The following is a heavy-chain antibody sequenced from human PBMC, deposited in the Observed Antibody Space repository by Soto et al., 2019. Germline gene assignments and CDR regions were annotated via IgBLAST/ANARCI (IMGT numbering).Heavy chain of an antibody. D-gene: IGHD3-22*01. CDR3: ARVGAYDSSVDGMDV. V-gene: IGHV4-31*03. CDR2: IYYSGST. CDR1: GGSISSGGYY. J-gene: IGHJ6*02. Sequence: QVQLQESGPGLVKPSQTLSLTCTVSGGSISSGGYYWSWIRQHPGKGLEWIGYIYYSGSTYYNPCLRSRVTVSVDPSKNQFSLKLSSVTAADTAVDYCARVGAYDSSVDGMDVWGQGTTVTVSS.